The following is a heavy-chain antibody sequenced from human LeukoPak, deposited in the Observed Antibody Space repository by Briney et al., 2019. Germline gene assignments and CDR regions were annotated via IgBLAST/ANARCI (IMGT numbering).Heavy chain of an antibody. V-gene: IGHV1-2*02. CDR1: GYTFTGYY. Sequence: ASVKVSCKASGYTFTGYYMHWVRQAPGQGLEWMGWINPNSGGTNYAQKFQGRVTMTRDTSISTAYMELSRLRSDDTAVYYCARRNYDILTGYLFPNWFDPWGQGTLVTVSS. J-gene: IGHJ5*02. D-gene: IGHD3-9*01. CDR2: INPNSGGT. CDR3: ARRNYDILTGYLFPNWFDP.